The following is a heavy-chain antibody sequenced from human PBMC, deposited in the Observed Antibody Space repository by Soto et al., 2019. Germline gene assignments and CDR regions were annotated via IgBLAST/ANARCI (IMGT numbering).Heavy chain of an antibody. V-gene: IGHV3-15*01. CDR1: GFTCSNAW. CDR2: IKSKTDGVTT. D-gene: IGHD3-22*01. Sequence: GGSLRLSCAASGFTCSNAWMSGVRQAPGKGLEWVGRIKSKTDGVTTDYAAPGKGRFTISRDDSKNTLYLQMNSLKTEDTAVYYCTTDTSITMIVVVPAPHYWGQGTMVPVSS. J-gene: IGHJ4*02. CDR3: TTDTSITMIVVVPAPHY.